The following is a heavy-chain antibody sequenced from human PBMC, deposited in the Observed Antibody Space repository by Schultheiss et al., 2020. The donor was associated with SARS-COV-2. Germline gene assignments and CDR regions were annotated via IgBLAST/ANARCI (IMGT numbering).Heavy chain of an antibody. J-gene: IGHJ6*02. V-gene: IGHV4-59*01. CDR2: IYYSGST. Sequence: SETLSLTCTVSGGSISSYYWSWIRQPPGKGLEWIGYIYYSGSTNYNPSLKSRVTISVDKSKNQFSLKLSSVTAADTAVYYCARDVGDYEDYYYYGMDVWGQGTTVTVSS. CDR3: ARDVGDYEDYYYYGMDV. CDR1: GGSISSYY. D-gene: IGHD4-17*01.